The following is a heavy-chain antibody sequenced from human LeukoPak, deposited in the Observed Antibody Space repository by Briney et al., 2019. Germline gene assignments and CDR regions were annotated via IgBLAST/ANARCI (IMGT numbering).Heavy chain of an antibody. CDR2: ISGSGGST. V-gene: IGHV3-23*01. Sequence: GGSLRLSCAASGFTFSSYAMSWVRQAPGKGLEWVSAISGSGGSTYYADSVKGRFTISRDNSKNTLYLQMTSLRAEDTAVYYCAKDHVAAMLHYFDYWGQGTLVTVSS. CDR3: AKDHVAAMLHYFDY. D-gene: IGHD2-2*01. CDR1: GFTFSSYA. J-gene: IGHJ4*02.